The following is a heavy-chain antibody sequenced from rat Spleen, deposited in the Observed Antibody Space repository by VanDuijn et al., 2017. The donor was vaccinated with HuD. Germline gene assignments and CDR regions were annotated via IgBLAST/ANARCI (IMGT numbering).Heavy chain of an antibody. Sequence: EVQLVESGGGLVQPGRSLKLSCAASGFTFSNYDMAWVRHAPTKGLEWVASISNGGGNTYYRDSVKGRFTISRDNAKSTLYLQMDSRRSEDTATYYCARHKGPGYNYYVMDAWGQGASVTVSS. V-gene: IGHV5S23*01. CDR2: ISNGGGNT. CDR1: GFTFSNYD. CDR3: ARHKGPGYNYYVMDA. D-gene: IGHD1-4*01. J-gene: IGHJ4*01.